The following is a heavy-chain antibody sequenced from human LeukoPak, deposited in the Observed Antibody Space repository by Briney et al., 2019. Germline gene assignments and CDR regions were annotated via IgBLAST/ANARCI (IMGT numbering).Heavy chain of an antibody. CDR1: GFTFSSYA. V-gene: IGHV3-23*01. D-gene: IGHD3-10*01. CDR3: ANQPHYGYVDY. J-gene: IGHJ4*02. CDR2: ISGSGGST. Sequence: SGGSLRLSCAASGFTFSSYAMSWVRQAPGKGLEWVSAISGSGGSTYYADSVKGRFTISRDNAKNSLYLQMNSLRAEDTAVYYCANQPHYGYVDYWGQGTLVTVSS.